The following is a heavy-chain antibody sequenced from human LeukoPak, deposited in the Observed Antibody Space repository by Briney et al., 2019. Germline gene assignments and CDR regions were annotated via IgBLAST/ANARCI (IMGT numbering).Heavy chain of an antibody. CDR3: ARGVVAAPQTFDY. V-gene: IGHV4-34*01. CDR1: GGSFSGYY. Sequence: YPSETLSLTCAVYGGSFSGYYWSWIRQPPGKGLEWIGEINHSGSTNYNPSLKSRVTMSVDTSKNQFSLKLSSVTAADTAVYYCARGVVAAPQTFDYWGQGTLVTVSS. D-gene: IGHD2-15*01. J-gene: IGHJ4*02. CDR2: INHSGST.